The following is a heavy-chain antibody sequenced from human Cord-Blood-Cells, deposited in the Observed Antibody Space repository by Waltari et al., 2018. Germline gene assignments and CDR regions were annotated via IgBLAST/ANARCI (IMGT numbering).Heavy chain of an antibody. CDR3: ARFHSGWYAFDI. CDR1: GGSFSGYY. CDR2: INHSGST. V-gene: IGHV4-34*01. Sequence: QVQLQQWGAGLLKPSETLSLTCDVYGGSFSGYYWSWIRQPPGKGLEWIGEINHSGSTNYDPSLKSRVTISVDTSKNQFSLKLSSVTAADTAVYYCARFHSGWYAFDIWGQGTMVTVSS. D-gene: IGHD6-19*01. J-gene: IGHJ3*02.